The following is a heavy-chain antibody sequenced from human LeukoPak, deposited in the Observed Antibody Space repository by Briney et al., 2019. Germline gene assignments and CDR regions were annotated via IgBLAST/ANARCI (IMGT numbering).Heavy chain of an antibody. Sequence: SETLSLTCTVSDYSISSGFYWGWIRQSPGKGLEWIGVIHHSGATYYTPSLKSRVTISVDTSKNQFSLKLSSVTAADTAVYYCARVAPSGSGNYYSFDYWGQGTLVPVSS. CDR2: IHHSGAT. CDR1: DYSISSGFY. CDR3: ARVAPSGSGNYYSFDY. V-gene: IGHV4-38-2*02. D-gene: IGHD3-10*01. J-gene: IGHJ4*02.